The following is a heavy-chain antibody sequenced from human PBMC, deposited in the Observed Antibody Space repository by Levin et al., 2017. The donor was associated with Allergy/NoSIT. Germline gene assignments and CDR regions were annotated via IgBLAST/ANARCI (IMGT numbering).Heavy chain of an antibody. J-gene: IGHJ5*02. D-gene: IGHD4-17*01. Sequence: GESLKISCEVAGYEFANYWIGWVRQLPGKGLESMGIIYPADSDTRYSPSFQGHVTISVDMFIKTAYLQWSSLKPSDTAMYYCARHHADFGDDHWGQGTQVTVSS. V-gene: IGHV5-51*01. CDR2: IYPADSDT. CDR3: ARHHADFGDDH. CDR1: GYEFANYW.